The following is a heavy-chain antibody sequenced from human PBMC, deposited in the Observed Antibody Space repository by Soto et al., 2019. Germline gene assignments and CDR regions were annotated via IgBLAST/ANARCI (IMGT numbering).Heavy chain of an antibody. CDR3: ARDGDDSSGPTVFDY. CDR2: ISAYNGNT. Sequence: ASVKVSCKASGYTFTSYGISWVRQAPRQGLEWMGWISAYNGNTNYAQKLQGRVTMTTDTSTSTAYMELRSLRSDDTAVYYCARDGDDSSGPTVFDYWGQGTLVTVSS. J-gene: IGHJ4*02. D-gene: IGHD3-22*01. CDR1: GYTFTSYG. V-gene: IGHV1-18*01.